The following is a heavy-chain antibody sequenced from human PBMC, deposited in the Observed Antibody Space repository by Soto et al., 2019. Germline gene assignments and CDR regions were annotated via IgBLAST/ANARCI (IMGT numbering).Heavy chain of an antibody. CDR1: GYTFTSYD. Sequence: ASVKVSCKASGYTFTSYDINWVRQATGQGLEWMGWMNPNSGNTGYAQKFQGRVTMTRDTSINTAYMELSSLRSEDTAVYYCARDRGPSSGYYPYWFDPWGQGTLVTVSS. CDR3: ARDRGPSSGYYPYWFDP. V-gene: IGHV1-8*01. CDR2: MNPNSGNT. J-gene: IGHJ5*02. D-gene: IGHD3-22*01.